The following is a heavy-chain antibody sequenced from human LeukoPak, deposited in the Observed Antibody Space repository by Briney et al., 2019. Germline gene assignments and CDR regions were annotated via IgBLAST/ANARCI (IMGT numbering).Heavy chain of an antibody. CDR3: ARDGRDYSYAMDV. CDR1: GYGFTSYW. D-gene: IGHD3/OR15-3a*01. Sequence: GESLKISCMGSGYGFTSYWISWVRQMPGKGLEWMGRIDPTDSYTNYSPSFQGHVTISVDRSISTAYLQWSSLKASDTAMYYCARDGRDYSYAMDVWGQGTTVTVSS. V-gene: IGHV5-10-1*01. CDR2: IDPTDSYT. J-gene: IGHJ6*02.